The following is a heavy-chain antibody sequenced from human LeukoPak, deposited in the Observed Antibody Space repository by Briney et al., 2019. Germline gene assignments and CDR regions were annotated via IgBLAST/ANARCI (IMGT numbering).Heavy chain of an antibody. Sequence: GGSLRLSCAASGFIFNNNFMSWVRQVPGKGLEWLANIKQDGSEKTYVDSVKGRFTIFRDNAKNLLYLQMNSLRVEDTAVYYCARPHCGGGSCYLDYWGQGTLVTVSS. J-gene: IGHJ4*02. CDR3: ARPHCGGGSCYLDY. CDR2: IKQDGSEK. V-gene: IGHV3-7*01. D-gene: IGHD2-15*01. CDR1: GFIFNNNF.